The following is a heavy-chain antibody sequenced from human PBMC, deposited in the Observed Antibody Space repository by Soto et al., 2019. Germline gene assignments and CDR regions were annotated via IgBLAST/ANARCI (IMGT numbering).Heavy chain of an antibody. CDR3: ARQAIFGVIIIAFDI. Sequence: GDSLKISCKGSGYSFSSYWITWVRQMPGKGLEWMGRIDPSDSYTNYSPSFQGHVTISADKSISTAYLQWSSLKASDTAMYYCARQAIFGVIIIAFDIWGQGTMVTVSS. J-gene: IGHJ3*02. CDR1: GYSFSSYW. D-gene: IGHD3-3*01. CDR2: IDPSDSYT. V-gene: IGHV5-10-1*01.